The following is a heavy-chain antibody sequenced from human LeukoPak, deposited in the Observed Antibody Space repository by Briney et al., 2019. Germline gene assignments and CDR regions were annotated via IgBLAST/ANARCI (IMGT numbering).Heavy chain of an antibody. Sequence: GSSVKVSCKASGGTFNRNALSWVRQAPGQGLEWMGGFDPEDGETIYAQKFQGRVTMTEDTSTDTAYMELSSLRSEGTAVYYCATQVVVVPAALYFQHWGQGTLVTVSS. V-gene: IGHV1-24*01. CDR2: FDPEDGET. CDR3: ATQVVVVPAALYFQH. J-gene: IGHJ1*01. D-gene: IGHD2-2*01. CDR1: GGTFNRNA.